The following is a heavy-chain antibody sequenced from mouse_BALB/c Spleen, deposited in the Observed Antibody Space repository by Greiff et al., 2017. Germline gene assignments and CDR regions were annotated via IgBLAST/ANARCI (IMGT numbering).Heavy chain of an antibody. CDR2: ISSGGSYT. J-gene: IGHJ4*01. V-gene: IGHV5-9-4*01. D-gene: IGHD1-2*01. CDR1: GFTFSSYA. CDR3: ARVITTRAMDY. Sequence: EVQLVESGGGLVKPGGSLKLSCAASGFTFSSYAMSWVRQSPEKRLEWVAEISSGGSYTYYPDTVTGRFTISRDNAKNTLYLEMSSLRSEDTAMYYCARVITTRAMDYWGQGTSVTVSS.